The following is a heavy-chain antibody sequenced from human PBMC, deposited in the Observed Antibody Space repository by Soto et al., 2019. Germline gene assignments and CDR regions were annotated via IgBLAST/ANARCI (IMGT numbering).Heavy chain of an antibody. V-gene: IGHV6-1*01. J-gene: IGHJ6*02. D-gene: IGHD6-19*01. CDR1: GDSVSSNNAA. CDR2: TYYRSKWYN. Sequence: PSQTLSLTCAISGDSVSSNNAAWNWIRQSPSRGLEWLGRTYYRSKWYNNYAISVKSRITINPDTSKNQFSLQLNSVTPEDTAVYYCAREQWLVRDSYYGVDVWGQGITVTVSS. CDR3: AREQWLVRDSYYGVDV.